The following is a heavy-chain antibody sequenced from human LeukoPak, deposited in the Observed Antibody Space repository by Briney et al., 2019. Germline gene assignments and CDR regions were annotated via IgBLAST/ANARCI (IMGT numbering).Heavy chain of an antibody. CDR1: GGSIHGFY. D-gene: IGHD5-18*01. CDR3: ARGYGRQTNSGMDV. V-gene: IGHV4-59*01. Sequence: SETLSLTCAVSGGSIHGFYWSWIRQSPEKGLEWIGYVYFSGSTNYNPSLESRVTISIDTSKNQFSLKLSSVTTADTAVYYCARGYGRQTNSGMDVWGKGTTVTVSA. CDR2: VYFSGST. J-gene: IGHJ6*04.